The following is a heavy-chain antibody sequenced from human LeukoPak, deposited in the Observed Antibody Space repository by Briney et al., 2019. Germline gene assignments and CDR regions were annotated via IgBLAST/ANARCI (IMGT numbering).Heavy chain of an antibody. V-gene: IGHV1-8*01. CDR2: MNPNSGNT. CDR3: ATAYYDILTGYYVYYYYYMDV. CDR1: GYTFTSYD. J-gene: IGHJ6*03. Sequence: ASVKVSCKASGYTFTSYDINWVRQATGQGLERMGWMNPNSGNTGYAQKFQGRVTMTRNTSISTAYMELSSLRSEDTAVYYCATAYYDILTGYYVYYYYYMDVWGKGTTVTVSS. D-gene: IGHD3-9*01.